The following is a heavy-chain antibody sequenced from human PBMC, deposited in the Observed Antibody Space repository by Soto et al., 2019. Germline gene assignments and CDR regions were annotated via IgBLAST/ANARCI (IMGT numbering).Heavy chain of an antibody. CDR2: IYYSGST. CDR3: ARDRAKWKDYYYYGMDV. V-gene: IGHV4-30-4*01. Sequence: VQMQEAGPGLVKPSQTLSLTCTVSGGSISSGDDFWPWIRQPPGKGLEWIGYIYYSGSTYYNPSRNRRLPMSLDTSKSQFSLKLSSATAADTAVYYCARDRAKWKDYYYYGMDVWGQGTTVTVSS. J-gene: IGHJ6*02. CDR1: GGSISSGDDF. D-gene: IGHD1-20*01.